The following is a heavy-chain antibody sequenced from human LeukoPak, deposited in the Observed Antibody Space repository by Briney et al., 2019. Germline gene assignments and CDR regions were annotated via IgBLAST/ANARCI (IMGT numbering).Heavy chain of an antibody. J-gene: IGHJ4*02. CDR3: ANLGIVGATPTFDY. D-gene: IGHD1-26*01. Sequence: PGGSLRLSCAASGFTFSSFWMTWVRQAPGKGLEWVANIKQDGSTKYYVDAVKGRFTISRDNSKNTLYLQMNSLRAEDTAVYYCANLGIVGATPTFDYWGQGTLVTVSS. CDR2: IKQDGSTK. CDR1: GFTFSSFW. V-gene: IGHV3-7*03.